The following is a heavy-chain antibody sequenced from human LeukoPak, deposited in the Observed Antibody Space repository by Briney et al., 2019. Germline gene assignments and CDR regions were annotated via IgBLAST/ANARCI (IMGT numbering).Heavy chain of an antibody. CDR3: ARGRAAAGNYFDY. CDR2: IYSDGSSA. D-gene: IGHD6-13*01. J-gene: IGHJ4*02. V-gene: IGHV3-74*03. Sequence: GGPLTLSCAASGFTFRGFWEHWVRQAPGKGLVWVPRIYSDGSSATYADSVKGRFTTSRDNTKNTLYLEMISLRVEDTAVYYCARGRAAAGNYFDYWGQGTLVTVSS. CDR1: GFTFRGFW.